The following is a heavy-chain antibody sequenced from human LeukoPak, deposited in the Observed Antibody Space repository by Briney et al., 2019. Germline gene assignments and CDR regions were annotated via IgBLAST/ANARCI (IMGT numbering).Heavy chain of an antibody. V-gene: IGHV4-38-2*02. J-gene: IGHJ5*02. CDR3: ARDGPSSIVLMVYASYWFDP. Sequence: SETLSLTCTVSGYSISSGYYWGWIRQPPGKGLEWIGSIYHSGSTYYNPSLKSRVTISVDTSKNQFSLKLSSVTAADTAVYYCARDGPSSIVLMVYASYWFDPWGQGTLVAVSS. CDR1: GYSISSGYY. CDR2: IYHSGST. D-gene: IGHD2-8*01.